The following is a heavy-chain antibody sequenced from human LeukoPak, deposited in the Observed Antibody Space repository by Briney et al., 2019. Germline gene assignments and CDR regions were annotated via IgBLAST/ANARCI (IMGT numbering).Heavy chain of an antibody. Sequence: GGSLRLSWAASGCTFSCYARRWVRQAPGKGLELVSAISGSGGRTYYADSVKGRFTISRDNSKNTLYLQMNRLSAEDTAVSSCEAYREWGRDGYIDYWGQGTLVTVSS. V-gene: IGHV3-23*01. CDR1: GCTFSCYA. J-gene: IGHJ4*02. CDR2: ISGSGGRT. CDR3: EAYREWGRDGYIDY. D-gene: IGHD5-24*01.